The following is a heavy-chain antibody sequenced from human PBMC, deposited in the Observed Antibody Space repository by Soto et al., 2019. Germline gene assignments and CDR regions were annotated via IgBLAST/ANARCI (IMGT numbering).Heavy chain of an antibody. CDR3: ARDLPENDIVGATANFDY. CDR1: GYSISSGYY. Sequence: ETLSLTCAVSGYSISSGYYWGWIRQPPGKGLEWIGSIYHSGSTYYNPSLKSRVTISVDTSKNQFSLKLSSVTAADTAVYYCARDLPENDIVGATANFDYWGQGTLVTVSS. V-gene: IGHV4-38-2*02. D-gene: IGHD1-26*01. J-gene: IGHJ4*02. CDR2: IYHSGST.